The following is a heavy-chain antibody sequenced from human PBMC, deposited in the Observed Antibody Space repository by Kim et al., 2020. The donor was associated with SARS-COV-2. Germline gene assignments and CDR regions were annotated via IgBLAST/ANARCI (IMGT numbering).Heavy chain of an antibody. CDR3: ARSRYYSGSGSAPHYF. J-gene: IGHJ4*01. V-gene: IGHV4-39*01. CDR2: INYSGST. Sequence: SETLSLTCTVSGGSISSSSYYWGWIRQPPGKGLEWIGSINYSGSTYYNPSLKSRVTISVDTSKNQFSLKLSSVTAADTAVYHCARSRYYSGSGSAPHYF. CDR1: GGSISSSSYY. D-gene: IGHD3-10*01.